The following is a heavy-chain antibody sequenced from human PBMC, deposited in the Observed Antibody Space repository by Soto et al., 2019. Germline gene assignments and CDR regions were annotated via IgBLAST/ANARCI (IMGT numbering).Heavy chain of an antibody. CDR1: GFTFSSYE. D-gene: IGHD3-16*02. CDR3: ARGNSPVNVH. CDR2: ITSSGSTT. Sequence: GGSLRLSCAASGFTFSSYEMNWVRQAPGKGLEWISYITSSGSTTCYADSVKGRFTISRDNAKNSLYLQMNSLRADDTAVYYCARGNSPVNVHWGQGTLVTVSS. J-gene: IGHJ4*02. V-gene: IGHV3-48*03.